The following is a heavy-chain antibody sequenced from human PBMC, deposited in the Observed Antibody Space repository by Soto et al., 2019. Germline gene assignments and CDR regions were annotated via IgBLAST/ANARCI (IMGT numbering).Heavy chain of an antibody. V-gene: IGHV3-23*01. Sequence: EVQLLESGGGLVQPGGSLRLSCAASGFTFSNDAMNWVRQAPGKGLEWVSTISSSSGSTYYADSVKGRFTISRDNSQNFLYLQMTSLRGDDTALYYCAKVGSERYSGQHSDYWGQGTLLTISS. J-gene: IGHJ4*02. CDR2: ISSSSGST. CDR1: GFTFSNDA. D-gene: IGHD5-12*01. CDR3: AKVGSERYSGQHSDY.